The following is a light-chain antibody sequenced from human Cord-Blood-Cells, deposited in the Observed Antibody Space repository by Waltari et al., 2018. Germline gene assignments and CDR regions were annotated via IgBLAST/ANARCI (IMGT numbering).Light chain of an antibody. CDR3: QQYNSYIT. V-gene: IGKV1-5*03. CDR1: QSISSW. J-gene: IGKJ4*01. Sequence: DIQMTQSPSTLSASVGDRVTITCRASQSISSWLAWDQQKPGKAPKLLIYKASSLESGVPSRFSGSGSGTEFTLTISSLQPDDFATYYCQQYNSYITFGGGTKVEIK. CDR2: KAS.